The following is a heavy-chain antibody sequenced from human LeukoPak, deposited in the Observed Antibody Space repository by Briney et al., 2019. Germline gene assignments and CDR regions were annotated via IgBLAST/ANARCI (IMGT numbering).Heavy chain of an antibody. J-gene: IGHJ4*02. CDR3: ARAPLATVIHYFDY. CDR1: GGSISSYY. V-gene: IGHV4-4*07. Sequence: PSETLSLTCTVSGGSISSYYWSWIRQPAGKGLEWIGRIYTSGSINYNPSLKSRVTISVDKSKNQFSLKLSSVTAADTAVYYCARAPLATVIHYFDYWGQGTLVTVSS. D-gene: IGHD4-11*01. CDR2: IYTSGSI.